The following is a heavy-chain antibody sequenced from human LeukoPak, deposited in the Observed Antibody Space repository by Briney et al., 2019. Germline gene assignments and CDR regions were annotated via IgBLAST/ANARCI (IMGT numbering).Heavy chain of an antibody. Sequence: SETLSLTCIVSGGSINSYYWSWIRQPPGKGLEWIGYSYDRGSTNYNPSLKSRVTISVDTSKNQFSLKLSSVTAADTAVYYCARDHSSGWYRGYYYGMDVWGQGTTVTVSS. D-gene: IGHD6-13*01. CDR2: SYDRGST. CDR1: GGSINSYY. J-gene: IGHJ6*02. V-gene: IGHV4-59*12. CDR3: ARDHSSGWYRGYYYGMDV.